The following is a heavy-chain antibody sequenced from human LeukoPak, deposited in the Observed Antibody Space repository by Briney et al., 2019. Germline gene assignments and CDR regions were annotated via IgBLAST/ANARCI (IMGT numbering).Heavy chain of an antibody. J-gene: IGHJ4*02. CDR3: ARDFGDLLPFDY. D-gene: IGHD3-10*01. CDR2: IYTSGST. Sequence: SETLSLTCAVTGNSISSGYYWSWIRQPAGKGLEWIGRIYTSGSTNYNPSLKSRVTMSVDTSKNQFSLKLSSVTAADTAVYYCARDFGDLLPFDYWGQGTLVTVSS. CDR1: GNSISSGYY. V-gene: IGHV4-4*07.